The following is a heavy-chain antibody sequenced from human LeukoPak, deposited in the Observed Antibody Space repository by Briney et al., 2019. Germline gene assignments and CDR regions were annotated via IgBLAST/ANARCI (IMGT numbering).Heavy chain of an antibody. CDR1: GFTSSSYG. D-gene: IGHD3-3*01. V-gene: IGHV3-30*02. CDR3: ARSGYSPHDAFDI. Sequence: GGSLRLSCAASGFTSSSYGMHWVRQAPGKGLEWVAFIRYDGSNYYYADSVKGRFTISRDNSKNTLYLQMNSLRAEDTAVYYCARSGYSPHDAFDIWGQGTMVTVSS. J-gene: IGHJ3*02. CDR2: IRYDGSNY.